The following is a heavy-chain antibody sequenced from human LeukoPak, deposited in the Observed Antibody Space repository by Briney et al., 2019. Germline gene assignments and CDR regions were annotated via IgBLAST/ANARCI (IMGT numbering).Heavy chain of an antibody. CDR3: AKRDYYDSSGYLDY. D-gene: IGHD3-22*01. CDR2: MKRDGSEI. V-gene: IGHV3-7*01. J-gene: IGHJ4*02. Sequence: GGSLRLSCSASGFTFSTYWMSWVRQAPGKGLEWVANMKRDGSEIYYVDSVRGRFTISRDNARNSLYLQMNSLRAEDTAVYYCAKRDYYDSSGYLDYWGQGTLVTVSS. CDR1: GFTFSTYW.